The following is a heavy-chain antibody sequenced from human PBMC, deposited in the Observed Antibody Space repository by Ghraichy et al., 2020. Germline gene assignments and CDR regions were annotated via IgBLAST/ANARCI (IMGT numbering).Heavy chain of an antibody. Sequence: SVKVSCKASGFTFTSSAVQWVRQARGPRLEWIGWIVVGSGNTNYAQKFQERVTITRDMSTSTAYMELSSLRSEDTAVYYCAAGPQTYYYDSSGYYYVPEKAHRIYGMDVWGQGTTVTVPS. V-gene: IGHV1-58*01. CDR3: AAGPQTYYYDSSGYYYVPEKAHRIYGMDV. CDR2: IVVGSGNT. D-gene: IGHD3-22*01. CDR1: GFTFTSSA. J-gene: IGHJ6*02.